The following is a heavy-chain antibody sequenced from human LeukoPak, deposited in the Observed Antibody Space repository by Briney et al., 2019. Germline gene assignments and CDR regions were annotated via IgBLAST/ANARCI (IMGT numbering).Heavy chain of an antibody. D-gene: IGHD3-3*01. CDR3: ARERDDYYFDY. Sequence: GGSLRLSCAASGFTFSGYEMNWVRHAPGKGLEWVSYISRSGTIISYADSVKGRFTISRDNAKNSLYLQMNSLRAEDTAVYYCARERDDYYFDYWGQGTLVTVSS. J-gene: IGHJ4*02. V-gene: IGHV3-48*03. CDR1: GFTFSGYE. CDR2: ISRSGTII.